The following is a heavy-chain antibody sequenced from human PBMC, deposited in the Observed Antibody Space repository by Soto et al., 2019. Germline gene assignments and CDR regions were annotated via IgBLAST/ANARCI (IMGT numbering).Heavy chain of an antibody. Sequence: QPGGSLRLSCAASGFTFSSYGMHWVRQAPGKGLEWVAVISYDGSNKYYADSVKGRFTISRDNSKNTLYLQMNSLRAEDTAVYYCAKDLIDDGIQLWLSQPTNYGMDVWGQGTTVTVSS. CDR1: GFTFSSYG. D-gene: IGHD5-18*01. J-gene: IGHJ6*02. CDR3: AKDLIDDGIQLWLSQPTNYGMDV. CDR2: ISYDGSNK. V-gene: IGHV3-30*18.